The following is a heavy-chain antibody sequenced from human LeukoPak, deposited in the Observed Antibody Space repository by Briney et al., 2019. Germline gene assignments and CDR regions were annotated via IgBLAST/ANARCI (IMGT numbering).Heavy chain of an antibody. CDR3: AKKGDCSSTSCYTVLDY. J-gene: IGHJ4*02. CDR2: ISGSGGST. CDR1: GFTFSSYA. V-gene: IGHV3-23*01. D-gene: IGHD2-2*02. Sequence: GGSLRLSCAASGFTFSSYAMSWVRQAPGKGLEWVSAISGSGGSTYYADSVKGRFTISRDNSKSTLYLQMNSLRAEDTAVYYCAKKGDCSSTSCYTVLDYWGQGTLVTVSS.